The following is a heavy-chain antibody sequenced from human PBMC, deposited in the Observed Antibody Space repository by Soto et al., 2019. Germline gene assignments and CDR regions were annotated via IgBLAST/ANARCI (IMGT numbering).Heavy chain of an antibody. CDR2: MYYSGST. J-gene: IGHJ5*02. CDR3: ARGGLRFLEWLLFSNWFDP. Sequence: SETLSLTCTVSGGSISSSSYYWSWIRQSPGKGLEWIGYMYYSGSTNYNPSLKSRVTISVDTSKNQFSLKLSSVTAADTAVYYCARGGLRFLEWLLFSNWFDPWGQGTLVTVSS. CDR1: GGSISSSSYY. V-gene: IGHV4-61*05. D-gene: IGHD3-3*01.